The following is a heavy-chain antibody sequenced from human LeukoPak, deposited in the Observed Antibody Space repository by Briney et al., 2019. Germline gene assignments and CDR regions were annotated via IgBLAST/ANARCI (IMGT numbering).Heavy chain of an antibody. CDR3: ARDRRGDGGGIAAAANYYYYGMDV. J-gene: IGHJ6*02. CDR2: ISAYNGNT. V-gene: IGHV1-18*01. D-gene: IGHD6-13*01. CDR1: GYTFTSYG. Sequence: ASVKVSCKASGYTFTSYGISWVRQAPGQGLEWMGWISAYNGNTNYAQKFQGRVTMTRDTSIGTAYMELSRLRSDDTAVYYCARDRRGDGGGIAAAANYYYYGMDVWGQGTTVTVSS.